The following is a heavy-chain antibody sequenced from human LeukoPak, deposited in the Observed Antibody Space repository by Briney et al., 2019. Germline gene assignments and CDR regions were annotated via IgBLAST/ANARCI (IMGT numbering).Heavy chain of an antibody. CDR3: TRYDSGRLFDP. CDR2: IYYSGST. CDR1: GGSISSYY. V-gene: IGHV4-59*08. D-gene: IGHD3-10*01. J-gene: IGHJ5*02. Sequence: SETLSLTCTVSGGSISSYYWNWIRQPPGKGLEWIGYIYYSGSTNYNPSLKSRVTISLDTSKNQFSLKLSSVTAADTAVYYCTRYDSGRLFDPWGQGTLVSVSS.